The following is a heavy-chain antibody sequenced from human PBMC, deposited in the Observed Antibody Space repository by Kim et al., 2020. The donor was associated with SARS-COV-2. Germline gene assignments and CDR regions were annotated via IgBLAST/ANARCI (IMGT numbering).Heavy chain of an antibody. J-gene: IGHJ3*02. CDR2: IYWDDDK. CDR1: GFSLSTSGVG. V-gene: IGHV2-5*02. D-gene: IGHD3-3*01. CDR3: AHFIARGGFLEWFDAFDI. Sequence: SGPTLVKPTQTLTLTCTFSGFSLSTSGVGVGWIRQPPGKALEWLALIYWDDDKRSSPSLKNRLTITKDTSKNQVVLTMTNMDPVDTATYYCAHFIARGGFLEWFDAFDIWGQGTMVTVSS.